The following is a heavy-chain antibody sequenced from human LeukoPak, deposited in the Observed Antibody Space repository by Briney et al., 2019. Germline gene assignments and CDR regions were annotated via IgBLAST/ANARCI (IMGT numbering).Heavy chain of an antibody. J-gene: IGHJ4*02. CDR2: VNLDGTEE. CDR3: ASGRHDFLH. Sequence: GGSLRLSCAASGFFFSIYWMSWVRQALGKGLGWVANVNLDGTEEHYVDSFLRGRFTNSRDNAKNSLYLQKNDLKVEDTAVYYCASGRHDFLHWGQGTLVTVSS. D-gene: IGHD3/OR15-3a*01. CDR1: GFFFSIYW. V-gene: IGHV3-7*01.